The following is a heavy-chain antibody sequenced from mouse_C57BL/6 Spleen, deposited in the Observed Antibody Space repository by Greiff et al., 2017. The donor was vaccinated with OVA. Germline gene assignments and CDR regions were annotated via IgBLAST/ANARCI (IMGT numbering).Heavy chain of an antibody. Sequence: EVKLVESGGGLVQPGGSLSLSCAASGFTFTDYYMSWVRQPPGKALEWLGFIRNKANGYTTEYSASVKGRFTISRDNSQSILYLQMNALRAEDSATYYCARYGLLYDPYWYFDVWGTGTTVTVSS. CDR3: ARYGLLYDPYWYFDV. V-gene: IGHV7-3*01. J-gene: IGHJ1*03. D-gene: IGHD2-3*01. CDR1: GFTFTDYY. CDR2: IRNKANGYTT.